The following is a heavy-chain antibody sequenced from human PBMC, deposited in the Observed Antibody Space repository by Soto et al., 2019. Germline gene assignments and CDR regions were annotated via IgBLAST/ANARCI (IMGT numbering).Heavy chain of an antibody. V-gene: IGHV4-31*03. Sequence: PSETLSLTCTVSGGSISSGGYYWSWIRQHPGKGLEWIGYIYYSGSTYYNPSLKSRVTISVDTSKNQFSLKLSSVTAADTAVYYCARSYGDWVISYYSYGMDVCGQGTTVTVSS. CDR1: GGSISSGGYY. CDR2: IYYSGST. D-gene: IGHD3-16*01. CDR3: ARSYGDWVISYYSYGMDV. J-gene: IGHJ6*02.